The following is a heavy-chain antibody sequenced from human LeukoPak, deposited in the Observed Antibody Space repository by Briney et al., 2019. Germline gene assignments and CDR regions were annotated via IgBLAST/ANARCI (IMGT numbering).Heavy chain of an antibody. CDR2: ISGSDYT. Sequence: GGSLRLACAASGFNFSDYGMIWVRQAPGKGLEWVSGISGSDYTDHADSVKGRFTISRDNSKNTLYLQMNSLRAEDTALYYCAKSRNFYFYFMEVSGRGTKVTISS. CDR3: AKSRNFYFYFMEV. V-gene: IGHV3-23*01. CDR1: GFNFSDYG. J-gene: IGHJ6*03.